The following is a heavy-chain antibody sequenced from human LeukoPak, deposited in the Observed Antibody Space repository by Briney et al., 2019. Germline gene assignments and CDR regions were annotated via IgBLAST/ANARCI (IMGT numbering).Heavy chain of an antibody. CDR2: INPNGGGT. J-gene: IGHJ6*02. CDR1: GYTFTGYY. Sequence: VASVKVSCKASGYTFTGYYMHWVRQAPGQGLEWMGWINPNGGGTNYAQKFQGRVTMTRDTSISTAYMQLSRLRSDDTAVYYCARGYSYGYYYYGMDVWGQGTTVTVSS. V-gene: IGHV1-2*02. CDR3: ARGYSYGYYYYGMDV. D-gene: IGHD5-18*01.